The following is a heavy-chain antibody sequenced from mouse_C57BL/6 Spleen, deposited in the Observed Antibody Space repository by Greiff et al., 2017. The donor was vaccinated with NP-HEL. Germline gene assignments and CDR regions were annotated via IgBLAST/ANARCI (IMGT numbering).Heavy chain of an antibody. CDR3: ARKRYYGSLAMDY. J-gene: IGHJ4*01. CDR1: GYTFTDYY. V-gene: IGHV1-19*01. CDR2: INPYNGGT. Sequence: EVQLQESGPVLVKPGASVKMSCKASGYTFTDYYMNWVKQSHGKSLEWIGVINPYNGGTSYNQKFKGKPTLTVYKSSCTSYMELNSLTSEYSAVYYCARKRYYGSLAMDYWGQGTSVTVSS. D-gene: IGHD1-1*01.